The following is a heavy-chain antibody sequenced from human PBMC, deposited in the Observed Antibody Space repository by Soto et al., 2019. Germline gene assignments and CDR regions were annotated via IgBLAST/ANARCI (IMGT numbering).Heavy chain of an antibody. CDR1: GYTFTSYD. J-gene: IGHJ6*02. Sequence: ASVKVSCKASGYTFTSYDINWVRQATGQGLEWMGWMNPNSGNTGYAQKFQGRVTMTRNTSTSTAYMELSSLRSEDTAVYYCARGGDYVFWSGYYTAAAAHYYGMDVWGQGTTVTVSS. CDR2: MNPNSGNT. CDR3: ARGGDYVFWSGYYTAAAAHYYGMDV. D-gene: IGHD3-3*01. V-gene: IGHV1-8*01.